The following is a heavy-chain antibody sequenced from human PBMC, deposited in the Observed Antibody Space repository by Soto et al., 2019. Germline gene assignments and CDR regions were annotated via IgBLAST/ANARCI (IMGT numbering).Heavy chain of an antibody. CDR3: SCLKVEMATIPDF. J-gene: IGHJ4*02. D-gene: IGHD5-12*01. CDR1: GFTFSDYY. Sequence: GGSLRLSCAASGFTFSDYYMSWIRQAPGKGLEWVSYISSSGSTIYYADSVKGRFTISRDNAKNSLYLQMNSLRAEDTAVYYCSCLKVEMATIPDFWCQGILVTVFS. CDR2: ISSSGSTI. V-gene: IGHV3-11*01.